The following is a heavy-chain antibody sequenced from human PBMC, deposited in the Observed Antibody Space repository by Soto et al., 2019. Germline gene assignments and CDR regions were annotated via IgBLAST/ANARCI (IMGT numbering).Heavy chain of an antibody. CDR3: ARDWALQAGTTRWVKDY. J-gene: IGHJ4*02. CDR2: MNPNSGNT. V-gene: IGHV1-8*01. CDR1: GYTFTSYD. Sequence: ASVKVSCKASGYTFTSYDINWVRQAPGQGLEWLGWMNPNSGNTGFAQRFQGRVTMTRNTSITTAYMEMSSLRSEDTAVYYCARDWALQAGTTRWVKDYWGQGTLVTVSS. D-gene: IGHD1-7*01.